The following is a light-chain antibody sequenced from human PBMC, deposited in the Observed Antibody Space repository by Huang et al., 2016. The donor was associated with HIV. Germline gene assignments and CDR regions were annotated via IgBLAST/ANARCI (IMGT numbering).Light chain of an antibody. Sequence: ETVLIQSPATLSLSPGERAPLSCRASQSVNSYLAWYHQKPGQPPRLSIDDASNRATGIPARFSGSGSGTDFTLTSSSLGPEDFAVYYCQQRKYWPPITFGQGTRLEIK. CDR1: QSVNSY. V-gene: IGKV3-11*01. J-gene: IGKJ5*01. CDR3: QQRKYWPPIT. CDR2: DAS.